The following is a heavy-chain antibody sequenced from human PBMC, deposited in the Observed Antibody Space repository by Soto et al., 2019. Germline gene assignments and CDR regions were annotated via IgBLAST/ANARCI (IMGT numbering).Heavy chain of an antibody. J-gene: IGHJ3*02. Sequence: SETLSLTCTVSGGSIISGDYYWSCIRQRPGKGLELIGYIYYSGSTYYNPSLKSRVTISVDTSKNQFSLKLSSVTAADTAVYYCARVGYYDSSGYYSLDAFDIWGQGTMVTVSS. CDR1: GGSIISGDYY. D-gene: IGHD3-22*01. CDR2: IYYSGST. V-gene: IGHV4-30-4*01. CDR3: ARVGYYDSSGYYSLDAFDI.